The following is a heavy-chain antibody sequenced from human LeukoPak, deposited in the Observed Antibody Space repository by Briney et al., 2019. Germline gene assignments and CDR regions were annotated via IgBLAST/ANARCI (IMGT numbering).Heavy chain of an antibody. CDR2: INHSGST. Sequence: SETLSLTCAVYGGSFSGYYWSWIRQPPGKGLEWIGEINHSGSTNYNPSLKSRVTISVDTSKNQFSLKLSSVTAADTAVYYCARWERGYCTNGVCPDENWFDPWGQGTLVTVSS. J-gene: IGHJ5*02. V-gene: IGHV4-34*01. CDR3: ARWERGYCTNGVCPDENWFDP. D-gene: IGHD2-8*01. CDR1: GGSFSGYY.